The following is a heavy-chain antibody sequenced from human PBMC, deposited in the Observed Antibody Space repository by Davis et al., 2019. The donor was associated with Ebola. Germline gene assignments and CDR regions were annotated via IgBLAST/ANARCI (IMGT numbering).Heavy chain of an antibody. CDR2: INPSSGST. D-gene: IGHD6-19*01. CDR3: ARGKTVAGTRGLSWFDP. V-gene: IGHV1-46*01. CDR1: GYTFTSYY. Sequence: AASVKVSCKASGYTFTSYYMHWVRQAPGQGLEWMGIINPSSGSTDYAQKFQGRVTITRDTSASTAYMELTSLRSEDTAVFFCARGKTVAGTRGLSWFDPWGPGTLVTVSS. J-gene: IGHJ5*02.